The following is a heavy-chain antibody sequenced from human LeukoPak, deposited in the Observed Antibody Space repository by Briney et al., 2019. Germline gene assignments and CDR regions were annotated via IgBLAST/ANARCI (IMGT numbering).Heavy chain of an antibody. Sequence: ASVKVSCKASGYTFTGYYMHWVRQAPGQGLEWMGWISAYNGNTNYAQKLQGRVTMTTDTSTSTAYMELRSLRSDDTAVYYCARSTVTTSEYFQHWGQGTLVTVSS. CDR3: ARSTVTTSEYFQH. CDR2: ISAYNGNT. J-gene: IGHJ1*01. CDR1: GYTFTGYY. V-gene: IGHV1-18*04. D-gene: IGHD4-17*01.